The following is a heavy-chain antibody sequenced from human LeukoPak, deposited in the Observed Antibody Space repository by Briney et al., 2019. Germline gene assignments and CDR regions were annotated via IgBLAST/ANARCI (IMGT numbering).Heavy chain of an antibody. CDR1: GFTFNTYT. Sequence: GGSLRLSCAASGFTFNTYTMNWVRQAPGKGLEWVSYISGSSGIIDYADSVRGRFTISRDNSKNTLYLQMNSLRAEDTAVYYCARDGDGYTNAEYFQHWGQGTLVTVSS. D-gene: IGHD5-24*01. J-gene: IGHJ1*01. CDR3: ARDGDGYTNAEYFQH. CDR2: ISGSSGII. V-gene: IGHV3-48*01.